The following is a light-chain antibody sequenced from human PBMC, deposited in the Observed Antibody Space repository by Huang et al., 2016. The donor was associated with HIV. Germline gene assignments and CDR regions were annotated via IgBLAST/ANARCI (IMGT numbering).Light chain of an antibody. Sequence: EIVLTQSPATLSLSPGERATLSCSASQSVSTYLAWDQQKPGQAPRLLIPDASNRASGIPARVSGSGSGTDFTLTISSLEPEDFAVYYCQQRDSWPPLTFGGGTKVEIK. J-gene: IGKJ4*01. CDR3: QQRDSWPPLT. CDR2: DAS. V-gene: IGKV3-11*01. CDR1: QSVSTY.